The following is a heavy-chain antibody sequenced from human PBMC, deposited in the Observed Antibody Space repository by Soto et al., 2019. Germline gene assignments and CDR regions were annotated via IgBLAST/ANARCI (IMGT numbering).Heavy chain of an antibody. Sequence: EVQLLESGGGLVQPGGSLRLSCAASGFTFSTYAMNWVRQAPGKGLEWVSGISGSGDSTYYADSVKGRFTVSRDNSKNTLDLQMNSLRAEDTAVFYCAKERSSGWSHDYGGQGTRVTVSS. CDR1: GFTFSTYA. CDR3: AKERSSGWSHDY. J-gene: IGHJ4*02. D-gene: IGHD6-19*01. V-gene: IGHV3-23*01. CDR2: ISGSGDST.